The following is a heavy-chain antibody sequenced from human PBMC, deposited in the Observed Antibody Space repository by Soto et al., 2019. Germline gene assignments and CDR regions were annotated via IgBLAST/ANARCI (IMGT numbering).Heavy chain of an antibody. CDR2: INHSGST. CDR3: ARGLRGYAKTYYYYYMDV. CDR1: GGSFNGYY. Sequence: SETLSLTCAVYGGSFNGYYWSWIRQPPGKGLEWIGEINHSGSTNYNPSLKSRVTISVDTSKNQFSLKLSSVTAADTAVYYCARGLRGYAKTYYYYYMDVWGKGTTVTVSS. D-gene: IGHD1-1*01. J-gene: IGHJ6*03. V-gene: IGHV4-34*01.